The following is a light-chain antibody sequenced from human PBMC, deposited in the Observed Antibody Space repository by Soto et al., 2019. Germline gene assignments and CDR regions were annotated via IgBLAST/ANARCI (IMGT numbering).Light chain of an antibody. J-gene: IGKJ2*01. CDR1: QSVSSS. CDR2: DAS. Sequence: EIVLTQSPATLSLSPGERATLSCRASQSVSSSLAWYQHKPGQAPRLLIYDASNRATGIPARFSGSGSGTDFTLTISSLGPEDFAVYYCQQRYTFGQGTKLEIK. V-gene: IGKV3-11*01. CDR3: QQRYT.